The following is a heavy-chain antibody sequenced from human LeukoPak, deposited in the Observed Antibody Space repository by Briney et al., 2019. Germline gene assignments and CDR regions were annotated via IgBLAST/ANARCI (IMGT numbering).Heavy chain of an antibody. CDR1: GFTFDDYG. CDR3: ARGSRDGYNP. CDR2: INWNGGST. V-gene: IGHV3-20*01. D-gene: IGHD5-12*01. J-gene: IGHJ4*02. Sequence: GGSLRLSCAASGFTFDDYGMSWVRQAPGKGLEWVSGINWNGGSTGYADSVKGRFTISRDNAKDSLYLQMNSLRAKDTALYHCARGSRDGYNPWGQGTLVTVSS.